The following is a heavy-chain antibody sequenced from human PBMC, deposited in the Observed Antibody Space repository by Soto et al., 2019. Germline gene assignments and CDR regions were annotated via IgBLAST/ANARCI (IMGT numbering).Heavy chain of an antibody. CDR2: IKSKSDGGTT. V-gene: IGHV3-15*07. J-gene: IGHJ4*02. CDR3: TTDSPLDY. CDR1: GFTFTDAW. Sequence: GVLRLSCAASGFTFTDAWMNWVRQAPGKGLEWVGRIKSKSDGGTTDYAAPVKGRFSISKDDSKNTVYLQMNSLKNEDTAVYYCTTDSPLDYWGQGTLVTVSS.